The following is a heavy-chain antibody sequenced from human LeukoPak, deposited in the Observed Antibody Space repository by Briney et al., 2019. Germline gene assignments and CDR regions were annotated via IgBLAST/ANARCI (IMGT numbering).Heavy chain of an antibody. J-gene: IGHJ4*02. D-gene: IGHD2-2*01. Sequence: GGSLRLSCAASGFTFSSYSMHWVRQAPGKGLEWVADISDDGSKKSYADSVKGRFTVSRDNSKNTLYLQMNSPRVEDTAVYYCAREGGYCSSTTCYFDSWGQGTLVTVSS. V-gene: IGHV3-30-3*01. CDR1: GFTFSSYS. CDR3: AREGGYCSSTTCYFDS. CDR2: ISDDGSKK.